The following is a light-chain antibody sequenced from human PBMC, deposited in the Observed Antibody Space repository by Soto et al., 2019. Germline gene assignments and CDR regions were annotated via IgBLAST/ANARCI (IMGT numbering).Light chain of an antibody. CDR3: QQYGSSSWT. V-gene: IGKV3-20*01. J-gene: IGKJ1*01. CDR1: QSISSSY. Sequence: EIVLTQSPGTLFLSPGKGATLSCSASQSISSSYLAWYQQRPGQAPRLLIYGASSRATGITDRFSGSGSGTEFTLTISRLEPEDFAVYYCQQYGSSSWTVGPGTKVEIK. CDR2: GAS.